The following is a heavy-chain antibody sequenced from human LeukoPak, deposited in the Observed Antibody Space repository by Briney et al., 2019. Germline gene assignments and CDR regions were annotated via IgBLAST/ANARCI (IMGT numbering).Heavy chain of an antibody. D-gene: IGHD3-10*01. CDR1: EGTFSSYA. CDR2: IIPIFGTA. Sequence: ASVKVSCKASEGTFSSYAISWVRQAPGQGLEWMGGIIPIFGTANYAQKFQGRVTITTDESTSTAYMELSSLRSEDTAVYYCARGPFFPGSGSYYGLYYYYYMDVWGKGTTVTVSS. CDR3: ARGPFFPGSGSYYGLYYYYYMDV. J-gene: IGHJ6*03. V-gene: IGHV1-69*05.